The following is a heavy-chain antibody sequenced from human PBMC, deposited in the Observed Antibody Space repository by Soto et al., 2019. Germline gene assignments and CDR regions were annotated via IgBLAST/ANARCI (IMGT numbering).Heavy chain of an antibody. CDR2: MYYSGNV. Sequence: QVQLQESGPGLVKPSETLSLTCTVSGASISSYYWSWIRQSPEKGLEWIGYMYYSGNVNYNLSLSSRVTISVDTSKNPFSLNLTFMTAADTAVYYCAREYPVHSAYFDYWGQGILVTVSS. V-gene: IGHV4-59*01. CDR1: GASISSYY. D-gene: IGHD1-26*01. J-gene: IGHJ4*02. CDR3: AREYPVHSAYFDY.